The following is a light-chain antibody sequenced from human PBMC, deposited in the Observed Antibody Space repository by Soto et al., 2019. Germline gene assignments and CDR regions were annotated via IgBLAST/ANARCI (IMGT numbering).Light chain of an antibody. Sequence: IQMTQSPSTLSASVGDTVTITCRASQTISVSLAWYQQKPGKAPNLLIYKASTLQSGVPSRFSGSGSGAEFTLTITRLQPDDFATYYCQQYNSYPLTFGGGTKVDIK. CDR1: QTISVS. CDR3: QQYNSYPLT. V-gene: IGKV1-5*03. J-gene: IGKJ4*01. CDR2: KAS.